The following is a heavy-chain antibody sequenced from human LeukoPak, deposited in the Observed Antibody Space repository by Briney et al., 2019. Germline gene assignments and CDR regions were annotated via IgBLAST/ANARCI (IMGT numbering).Heavy chain of an antibody. V-gene: IGHV3-23*01. CDR1: GFTFSSYA. Sequence: GGSLRLSCAASGFTFSSYAMGWVRQAPGKGLEWVSAITVSGGNTYYADSVKGRFTISRDNSKKTLYLQVNSLRAEDTAVYYCAKGNGYSYGRYYFDYWGQGTLVTVSS. CDR3: AKGNGYSYGRYYFDY. D-gene: IGHD5-18*01. CDR2: ITVSGGNT. J-gene: IGHJ4*02.